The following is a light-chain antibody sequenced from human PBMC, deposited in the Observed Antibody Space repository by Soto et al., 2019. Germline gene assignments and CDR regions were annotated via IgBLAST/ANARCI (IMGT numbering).Light chain of an antibody. CDR2: KVS. CDR3: LQGTHWPWT. Sequence: DVVMTQSPLSLPVTLGQAASVSCRSSQSLVYSDGNTYLSWFQQRPGQSPRRLIYKVSNRDSGVPDRFSGSGSGTDFTLKISRVEAEDVGLYYCLQGTHWPWTFGQGTKVEIK. CDR1: QSLVYSDGNTY. V-gene: IGKV2-30*01. J-gene: IGKJ1*01.